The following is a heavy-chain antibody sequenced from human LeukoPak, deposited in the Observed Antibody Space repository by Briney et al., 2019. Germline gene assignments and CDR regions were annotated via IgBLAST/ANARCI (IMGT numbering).Heavy chain of an antibody. Sequence: ETLSLTCTVSGGSISTYYWSWIRQPPGKGLEWVSAISGSGGSTYYADSVKGRFTISRDNSKNTLYLQMNSLRAEDTAVYYCARDRGFGETYFDYWGQGTLVTVSS. V-gene: IGHV3-23*01. CDR3: ARDRGFGETYFDY. D-gene: IGHD3-10*01. J-gene: IGHJ4*02. CDR2: ISGSGGST. CDR1: GGSISTYY.